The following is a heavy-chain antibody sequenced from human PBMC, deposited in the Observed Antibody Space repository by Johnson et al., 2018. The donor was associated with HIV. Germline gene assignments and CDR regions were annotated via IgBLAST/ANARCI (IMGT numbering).Heavy chain of an antibody. CDR2: ISHDGSDK. CDR3: ARDGIGRGIVGANDAFDI. V-gene: IGHV3-30*03. D-gene: IGHD1-26*01. Sequence: QVQLVESGGRVVQPGRSLRLSCAASGFTFSSYGMHWVRQAPGKGLEWVAVISHDGSDKNYADSVKGRFTISRDNSKNTLYLQMNSLRAEDTAVYYCARDGIGRGIVGANDAFDIWGQGTMVTVSS. J-gene: IGHJ3*02. CDR1: GFTFSSYG.